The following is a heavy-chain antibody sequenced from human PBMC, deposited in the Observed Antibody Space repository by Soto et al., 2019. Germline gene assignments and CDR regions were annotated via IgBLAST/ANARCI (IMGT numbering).Heavy chain of an antibody. Sequence: QVQLVQSGAEVKKPGSSVKVSCKASGGTFSSYAISWVRQAPGQGLEWMGGIIPIFGTANYAQKFQGRVTLNADESTSTAYMELCSLSTEDTVVYYCASSERSSSYYYYGMEVWVQCNTVTVSS. V-gene: IGHV1-69*01. CDR3: ASSERSSSYYYYGMEV. CDR2: IIPIFGTA. CDR1: GGTFSSYA. D-gene: IGHD6-6*01. J-gene: IGHJ6*02.